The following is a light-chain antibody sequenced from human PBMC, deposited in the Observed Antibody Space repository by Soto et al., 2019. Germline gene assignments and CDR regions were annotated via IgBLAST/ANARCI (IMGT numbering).Light chain of an antibody. CDR2: AAS. J-gene: IGKJ1*01. CDR3: QQAFRTPWT. V-gene: IGKV1-12*01. Sequence: DIQMTQSPSSVSASVGDRVTITCRASQGVSSWLAWYQQKPGKALKLLIYAASSLQSGVPSRFTGSGSGTDFTLTINNLQPEDFATYYCQQAFRTPWTFGQGTRVVIK. CDR1: QGVSSW.